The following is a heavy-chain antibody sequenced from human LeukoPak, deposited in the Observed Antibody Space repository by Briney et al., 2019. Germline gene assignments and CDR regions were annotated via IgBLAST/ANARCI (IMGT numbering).Heavy chain of an antibody. CDR3: ARMITVVPAAYDAFDI. V-gene: IGHV4-39*07. D-gene: IGHD2-2*01. CDR1: GGFISRSSCY. CDR2: IYYSGDT. J-gene: IGHJ3*02. Sequence: SETLSLTCTVSGGFISRSSCYWGWIRQPPGKGLEWIGSIYYSGDTYYNPSLKSRVTISVDTSKNQFSLKLSSVTAADTAVYYCARMITVVPAAYDAFDIWGQGTMVTVSS.